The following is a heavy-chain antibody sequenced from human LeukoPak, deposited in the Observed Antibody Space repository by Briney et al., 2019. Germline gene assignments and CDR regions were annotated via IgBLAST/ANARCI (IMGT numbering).Heavy chain of an antibody. CDR3: ARLSPAAGPWYFDY. D-gene: IGHD6-13*01. CDR1: GGSIIGSTFY. CDR2: IHYTGTT. J-gene: IGHJ4*02. V-gene: IGHV4-39*01. Sequence: SETLSLTCTVSGGSIIGSTFYWAWIRQPPGKGLEWIGNIHYTGTTYYNPSLESRVTISVDTSKNQFSLKVNSVTAADTAVYRCARLSPAAGPWYFDYWGQGTLVTVSS.